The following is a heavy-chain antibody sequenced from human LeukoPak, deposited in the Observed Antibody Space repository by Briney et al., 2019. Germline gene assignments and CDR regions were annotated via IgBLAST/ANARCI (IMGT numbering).Heavy chain of an antibody. D-gene: IGHD3-9*01. Sequence: GGSLRLSCAASGFTLISYGMHWVRQAPGKGLEWVAVIWYDGSNKYYADSVKGRFTISRDNSKNTLYLQMNSLRAEDTAVYYCARDRDFDWLDYWGQGTLVTVSS. J-gene: IGHJ4*02. V-gene: IGHV3-33*01. CDR1: GFTLISYG. CDR3: ARDRDFDWLDY. CDR2: IWYDGSNK.